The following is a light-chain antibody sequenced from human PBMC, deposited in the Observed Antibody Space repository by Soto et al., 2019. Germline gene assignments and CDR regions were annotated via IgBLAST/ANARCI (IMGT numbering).Light chain of an antibody. J-gene: IGKJ5*01. CDR1: QSVSSY. CDR3: QQRSNWPIT. V-gene: IGKV3-11*01. CDR2: DAS. Sequence: IVLTQSPATLSLSPGERATLSCRTSQSVSSYFAWYQQKPGRAPRLLIYDASNRATGIPARFIGSGSGTDFTLTISSLEPEDFAVYYCQQRSNWPITFGQGTRLEI.